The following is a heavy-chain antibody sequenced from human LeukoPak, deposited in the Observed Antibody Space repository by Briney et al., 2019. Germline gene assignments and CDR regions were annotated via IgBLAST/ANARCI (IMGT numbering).Heavy chain of an antibody. D-gene: IGHD1-7*01. CDR3: ADGTTPDY. J-gene: IGHJ4*02. Sequence: GGSLRLSCAASGFSFSTYWMSWVRQALGRGLEWVAGIKQDGSEKYYVDSVKGRLTISRDNAKNSLYLQMNSLRPEDTTVYYCADGTTPDYWGQGTLVTVSS. CDR1: GFSFSTYW. CDR2: IKQDGSEK. V-gene: IGHV3-7*01.